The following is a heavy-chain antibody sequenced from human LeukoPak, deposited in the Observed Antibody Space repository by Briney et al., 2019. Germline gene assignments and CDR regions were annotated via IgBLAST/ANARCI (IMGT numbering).Heavy chain of an antibody. CDR1: GGSFSGYY. CDR2: INHSGST. Sequence: SETLSLTCAVDGGSFSGYYWSWIRQPPGKGLEWIGEINHSGSTNYNPSLKSRVTISVDTSKNQFSLKLSSVTAADTAVYYCAREAYDFWSGFSGGMDVWGQGTTVTVSS. CDR3: AREAYDFWSGFSGGMDV. D-gene: IGHD3-3*01. J-gene: IGHJ6*02. V-gene: IGHV4-34*01.